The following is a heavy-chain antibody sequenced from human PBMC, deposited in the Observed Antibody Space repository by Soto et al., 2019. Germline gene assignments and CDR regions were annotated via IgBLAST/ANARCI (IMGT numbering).Heavy chain of an antibody. D-gene: IGHD3-22*01. CDR2: ISGSGGST. Sequence: EVQLLESGGGLVQPGGSLRLSCAASGFTFSSYAMSWVRQAPGKGLEWVSAISGSGGSTYYADSVKGRFTISRDNSKNTLYLQMNSLRAKDTAVYYCAKDQITMIVVRYGMDVWGQGTTVTVSS. CDR3: AKDQITMIVVRYGMDV. V-gene: IGHV3-23*01. CDR1: GFTFSSYA. J-gene: IGHJ6*02.